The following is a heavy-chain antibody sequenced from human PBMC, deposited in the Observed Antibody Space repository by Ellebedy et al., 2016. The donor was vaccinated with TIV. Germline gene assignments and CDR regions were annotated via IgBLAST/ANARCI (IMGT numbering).Heavy chain of an antibody. V-gene: IGHV4-30-4*01. J-gene: IGHJ5*02. CDR2: IYYSVNT. CDR1: GGSISSGDYY. CDR3: ARDNGIIGVTNEDNWFDP. D-gene: IGHD2-21*02. Sequence: SETLSLXCFVSGGSISSGDYYWSWIRQPPGKGLEWIGSIYYSVNTSYNPSLKSRLSISIDTSKNQFSLNLSSVTAADTAVYYCARDNGIIGVTNEDNWFDPWGQGTLVTVSS.